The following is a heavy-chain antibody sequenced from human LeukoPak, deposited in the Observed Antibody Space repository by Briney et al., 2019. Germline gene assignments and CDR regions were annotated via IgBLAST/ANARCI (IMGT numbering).Heavy chain of an antibody. D-gene: IGHD6-19*01. CDR1: GYTFTSYD. V-gene: IGHV1-8*01. CDR3: ARGGQWLRYFDY. Sequence: ASVKVSCKASGYTFTSYDINWVRQAPGQGLEGMGWMNPNSGNTVYAQKFQGRVTMTRNTSISTAYMELSSLRSEDTAVYYCARGGQWLRYFDYWGQGTLVTVSS. J-gene: IGHJ4*02. CDR2: MNPNSGNT.